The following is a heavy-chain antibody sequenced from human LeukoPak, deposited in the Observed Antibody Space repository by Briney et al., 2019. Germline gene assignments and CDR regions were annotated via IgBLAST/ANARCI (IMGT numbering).Heavy chain of an antibody. J-gene: IGHJ5*02. V-gene: IGHV1-69*02. Sequence: SVKVSCKASGGTFSSYTISWVRQPPGQGLEWMGRIIPILGIANYAQKFQGRVTITADKSTSTAYRELSSLRSEDTAVYYCARVTDYYDSSGYSNWFDPWGQGTLVTVSS. CDR1: GGTFSSYT. CDR2: IIPILGIA. CDR3: ARVTDYYDSSGYSNWFDP. D-gene: IGHD3-22*01.